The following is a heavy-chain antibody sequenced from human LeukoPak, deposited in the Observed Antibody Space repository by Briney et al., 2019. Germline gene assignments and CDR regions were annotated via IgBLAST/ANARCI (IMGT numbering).Heavy chain of an antibody. V-gene: IGHV4-39*01. J-gene: IGHJ6*03. CDR1: GGSISSSSYY. CDR3: ARQTRYSSSWYGAYYYYYYMDV. Sequence: SETLSLTCTVSGGSISSSSYYWGWLRQPPGKGLEWIGSIYYSGSTYYNPSLKSRVTISVDTSKNQFSLKLSSVTAADTAVYYCARQTRYSSSWYGAYYYYYYMDVWGKGTTVTVSS. D-gene: IGHD6-13*01. CDR2: IYYSGST.